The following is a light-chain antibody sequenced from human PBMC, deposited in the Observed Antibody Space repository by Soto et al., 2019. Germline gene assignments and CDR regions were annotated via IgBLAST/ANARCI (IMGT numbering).Light chain of an antibody. Sequence: QSVLTQPPSASGTPGQRVTISCSGSSSNIGSNYVYWYQQLSGTAPKLLIYRNNQRPSGVPVRFSGSKSGTSASLAISGLRSEDEADYYCAAWDDSLSGRVFGTGTKVTV. CDR3: AAWDDSLSGRV. J-gene: IGLJ1*01. CDR1: SSNIGSNY. V-gene: IGLV1-47*01. CDR2: RNN.